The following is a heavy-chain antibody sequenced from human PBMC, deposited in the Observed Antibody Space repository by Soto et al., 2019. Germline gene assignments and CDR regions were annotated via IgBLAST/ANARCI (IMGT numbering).Heavy chain of an antibody. D-gene: IGHD6-6*01. CDR1: GFTFSSYW. Sequence: GGSLRLSCAASGFTFSSYWMSWVRQAPGKGLEWVANIKQDGSEKYYVDSGKGRFTISRDNAKNSLYLQMNSLRAEDTAVYYCAGGQLKRPHYYYYMDVWGKGTTVTVSS. CDR3: AGGQLKRPHYYYYMDV. V-gene: IGHV3-7*01. J-gene: IGHJ6*03. CDR2: IKQDGSEK.